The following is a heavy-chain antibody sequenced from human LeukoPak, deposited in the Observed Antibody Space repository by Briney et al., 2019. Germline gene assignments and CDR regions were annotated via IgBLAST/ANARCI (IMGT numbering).Heavy chain of an antibody. J-gene: IGHJ4*02. CDR2: IYYSGST. CDR1: GGSISSGGYY. CDR3: ARALASDYYDSSGYDY. Sequence: SETLSLTCTVSGGSISSGGYYWSWIRQHPGKGLEWIGYIYYSGSTYYNPSLKSRVTISVDTSKNQFSLKLSSVTAADTAVYYCARALASDYYDSSGYDYWGQGTLVTVSS. V-gene: IGHV4-31*03. D-gene: IGHD3-22*01.